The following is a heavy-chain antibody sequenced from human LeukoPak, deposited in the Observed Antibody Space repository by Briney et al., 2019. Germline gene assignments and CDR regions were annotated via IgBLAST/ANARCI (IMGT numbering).Heavy chain of an antibody. J-gene: IGHJ4*02. D-gene: IGHD1-26*01. CDR2: IKEDGGAK. V-gene: IGHV3-7*04. Sequence: RGSLRLSCAASGFTFSSYWMDWVRQAPGKGLEGVANIKEDGGAKSYVASVKGRFTISRDNAKDSVYLQMNSLRAEDTAPYYCTRNSGWQQFDYWGRGTLVTVSS. CDR3: TRNSGWQQFDY. CDR1: GFTFSSYW.